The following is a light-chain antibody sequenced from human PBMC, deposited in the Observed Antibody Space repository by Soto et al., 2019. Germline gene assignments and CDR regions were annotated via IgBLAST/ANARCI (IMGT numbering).Light chain of an antibody. CDR2: QAS. CDR1: QTISSW. V-gene: IGKV1-5*03. Sequence: DIQMTQSPSTLSGSVGDRVTITCRASQTISSWLAWYQQKPGKAPKLLIYQASTLKSGVPSRFSGSGSETEFTLTISSLQPDDFATYYCQHYNSYSEAFGQGTKVELK. J-gene: IGKJ1*01. CDR3: QHYNSYSEA.